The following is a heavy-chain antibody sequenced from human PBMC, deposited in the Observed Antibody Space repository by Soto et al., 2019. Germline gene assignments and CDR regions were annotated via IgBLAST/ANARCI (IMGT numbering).Heavy chain of an antibody. CDR2: IIPIFGTA. V-gene: IGHV1-69*13. Sequence: SVKVSCKASGGTFSSYAISWVRQAPGQGLEWMGGIIPIFGTANYAQKFQGRVTITADESTSTAYMELSSLRSEDTAVYYCAREAPGSRYFDYWGQGTLVTVSS. D-gene: IGHD3-10*01. CDR3: AREAPGSRYFDY. J-gene: IGHJ4*02. CDR1: GGTFSSYA.